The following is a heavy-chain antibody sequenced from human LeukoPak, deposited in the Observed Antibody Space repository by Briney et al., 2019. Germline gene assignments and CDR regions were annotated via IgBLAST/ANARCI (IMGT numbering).Heavy chain of an antibody. J-gene: IGHJ5*02. CDR1: GYSISSGYY. D-gene: IGHD2-2*01. CDR3: ARRAGYCSSTSCYNWFDP. Sequence: SETLSLTCAVSGYSISSGYYWGWIRQPPGKGLEWIGSIYHSGSTYYNPSLKSRVTISLDTSKNQFSLKLSSVTAADTAVYYCARRAGYCSSTSCYNWFDPWGQGTLVTVSS. CDR2: IYHSGST. V-gene: IGHV4-38-2*01.